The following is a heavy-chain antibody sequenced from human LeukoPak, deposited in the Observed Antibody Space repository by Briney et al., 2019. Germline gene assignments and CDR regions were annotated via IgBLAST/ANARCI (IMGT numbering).Heavy chain of an antibody. D-gene: IGHD3-10*01. J-gene: IGHJ4*02. CDR3: ASAQGHYYGSGSDY. CDR1: GGSISSYY. Sequence: SETLSLTCTVSGGSISSYYWSWIRQPAGKGLEWIGEINHSGSTNYNPSLKSRVTISVDTSKNQFSLKLSSVTAADTAVYYCASAQGHYYGSGSDYWGQGTLVTVSS. V-gene: IGHV4-34*01. CDR2: INHSGST.